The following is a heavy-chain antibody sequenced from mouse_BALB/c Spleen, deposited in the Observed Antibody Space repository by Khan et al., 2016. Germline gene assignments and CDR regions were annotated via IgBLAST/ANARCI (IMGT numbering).Heavy chain of an antibody. V-gene: IGHV1-7*01. D-gene: IGHD1-1*01. CDR1: GYTFTDYW. Sequence: QVQLQQSGAELAKPGAPVKMSCKASGYTFTDYWMHWVKQRPGQGLEWIGYINPNTGYTEYNQKFKDKATLTADKSSSTAYMQLSSLTSEDSAVYYCARWSYYYGSSYGWFAYWGQGTLVTVSA. CDR2: INPNTGYT. J-gene: IGHJ3*01. CDR3: ARWSYYYGSSYGWFAY.